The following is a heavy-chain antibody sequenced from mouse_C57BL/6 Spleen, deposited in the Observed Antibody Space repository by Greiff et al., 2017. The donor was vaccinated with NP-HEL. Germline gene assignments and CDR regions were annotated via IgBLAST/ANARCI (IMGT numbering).Heavy chain of an antibody. Sequence: VQLQQPGAELVKPGASVKLSCKASGYTFTSYWMQWVKQRPGQGLEWIGEIDPSDSYTNYNQKFKGKATLTVDTSSSTAYMQLSSLTSEDSAVYYCARRGDFDYWGKGTTLTVSS. CDR3: ARRGDFDY. J-gene: IGHJ2*01. V-gene: IGHV1-50*01. CDR2: IDPSDSYT. D-gene: IGHD2-13*01. CDR1: GYTFTSYW.